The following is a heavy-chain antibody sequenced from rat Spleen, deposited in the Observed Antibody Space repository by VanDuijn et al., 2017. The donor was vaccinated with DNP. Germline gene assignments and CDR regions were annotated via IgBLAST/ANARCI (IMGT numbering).Heavy chain of an antibody. D-gene: IGHD1-2*01. CDR3: ASWAPIAPISTSNY. Sequence: EVKLVESGGDLVQPGRSLKLSCVASGFSVTNDWMTWIRQAPGKGLEWVASINTDGGSTYYPDSVKGRFTISRYNAENTVHLQLNSLRSEDTATYYCASWAPIAPISTSNYWGQGVMVTVSS. J-gene: IGHJ2*01. CDR1: GFSVTNDW. V-gene: IGHV5-58*01. CDR2: INTDGGST.